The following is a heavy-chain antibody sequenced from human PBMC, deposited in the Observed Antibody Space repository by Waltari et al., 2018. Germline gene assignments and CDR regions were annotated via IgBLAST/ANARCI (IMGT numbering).Heavy chain of an antibody. D-gene: IGHD7-27*01. CDR3: ARHGFWGPLDS. V-gene: IGHV5-51*01. CDR1: GYSFTNYW. Sequence: DVQLVQSGAEVKKPGESLKISCQGSGYSFTNYWIAWLRQMPGQGLEWMGIIDHGDPDIRYSPSFQGQVTISIDKSISTAYLQWNSLEASDTAIYYCARHGFWGPLDSWGQGTLVTVSS. CDR2: IDHGDPDI. J-gene: IGHJ4*02.